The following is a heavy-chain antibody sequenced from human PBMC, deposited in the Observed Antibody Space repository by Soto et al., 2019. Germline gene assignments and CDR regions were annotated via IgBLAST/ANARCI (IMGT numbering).Heavy chain of an antibody. V-gene: IGHV3-7*05. CDR2: IKGDGSGK. D-gene: IGHD6-25*01. CDR1: GFTFGNYW. Sequence: EVQLVESGGGLVQPGGSLRLSCAASGFTFGNYWMTWVRQAPGKGLEWVANIKGDGSGKSYLDSVRGRFTVSRDNAENSLFLQMNILRAEDSALYYCARDVYPGSSGYYLDAFDIWGQGTMVTVS. J-gene: IGHJ3*02. CDR3: ARDVYPGSSGYYLDAFDI.